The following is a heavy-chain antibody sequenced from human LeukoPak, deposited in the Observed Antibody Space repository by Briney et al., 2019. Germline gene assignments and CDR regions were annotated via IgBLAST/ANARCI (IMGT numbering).Heavy chain of an antibody. CDR3: ARVGTIFGVVIGFDY. Sequence: GGSLRLSCAASGFTFSSYWMSWVRQAPGKGLEWVANIKQDGSEKYYVDSVKGRFTISRDNAKNSLYLQMNSLRAEDTAVYYCARVGTIFGVVIGFDYWGQGTLVIVSS. CDR1: GFTFSSYW. V-gene: IGHV3-7*01. D-gene: IGHD3-3*01. J-gene: IGHJ4*02. CDR2: IKQDGSEK.